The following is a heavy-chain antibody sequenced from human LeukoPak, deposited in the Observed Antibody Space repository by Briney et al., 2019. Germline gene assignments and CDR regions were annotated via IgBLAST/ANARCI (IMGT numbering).Heavy chain of an antibody. CDR1: GFTISSSYA. CDR2: ISGSGSTT. D-gene: IGHD1-26*01. J-gene: IGHJ5*02. CDR3: AKTISGSYGVGGS. V-gene: IGHV3-23*01. Sequence: PGGSLRLSCAASGFTISSSYAMNWVRQAPGKGLEWVSSISGSGSTTYYADSVRGRFIISRDNSKNTLYLQMHSLRAEDTAVYCCAKTISGSYGVGGSWGQGTLVTVSS.